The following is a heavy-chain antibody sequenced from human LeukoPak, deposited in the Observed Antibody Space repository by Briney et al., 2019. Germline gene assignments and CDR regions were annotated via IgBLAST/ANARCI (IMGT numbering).Heavy chain of an antibody. Sequence: GGSLRLSCAASGLTFSSYSFNWVRQAPGKGLEWVAVISHDGSNKYYADSLRGRFTISRDNSKNTLYLQMNNLRTEDTAVYYCVRDTENIGYDAFEFWGHGTLVTVSS. V-gene: IGHV3-30-3*01. J-gene: IGHJ5*01. CDR3: VRDTENIGYDAFEF. D-gene: IGHD2/OR15-2a*01. CDR2: ISHDGSNK. CDR1: GLTFSSYS.